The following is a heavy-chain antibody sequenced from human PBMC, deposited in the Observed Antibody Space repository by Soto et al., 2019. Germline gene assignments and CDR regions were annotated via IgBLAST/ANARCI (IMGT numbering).Heavy chain of an antibody. CDR2: ISAYNGNT. Sequence: GASVKVSCKASGYTFTSYGISWVRQAPGQGLEWMGWISAYNGNTNYAQKLQGRVTMTTDTSTSTAYMELRGLRSDDTAVYYCARDREYYDSSGQFDYWGQGTLVTVS. CDR3: ARDREYYDSSGQFDY. CDR1: GYTFTSYG. V-gene: IGHV1-18*01. J-gene: IGHJ4*02. D-gene: IGHD3-22*01.